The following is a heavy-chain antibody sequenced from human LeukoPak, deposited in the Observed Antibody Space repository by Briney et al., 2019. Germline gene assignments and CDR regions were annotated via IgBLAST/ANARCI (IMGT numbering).Heavy chain of an antibody. CDR2: ISAYNGNT. CDR3: ARGRLGEYSSSSGDYYYMDV. V-gene: IGHV1-18*01. J-gene: IGHJ6*03. Sequence: ASVKVSCKASGYTFTSYGISWVRQAPGQGLEWMGWISAYNGNTNYAQKLQGRVTMTTDTSTSTAYMELRSLRSDDTAVYYCARGRLGEYSSSSGDYYYMDVWGKGTTVTVSS. CDR1: GYTFTSYG. D-gene: IGHD6-6*01.